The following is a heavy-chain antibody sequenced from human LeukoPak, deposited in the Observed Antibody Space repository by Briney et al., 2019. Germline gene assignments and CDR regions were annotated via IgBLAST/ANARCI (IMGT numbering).Heavy chain of an antibody. CDR1: GYSFTSYW. CDR2: IYPGDSDT. D-gene: IGHD2-2*02. CDR3: ARQYCTTTSCYTDDAFDI. V-gene: IGHV5-51*01. Sequence: GESLKISCKGSGYSFTSYWIGWVRQMPGKGLEWMGIIYPGDSDTRYSPSFQGQVTISADKSISTAYLQWSSLKASDTAMYYCARQYCTTTSCYTDDAFDIWGQGTMVTVSS. J-gene: IGHJ3*02.